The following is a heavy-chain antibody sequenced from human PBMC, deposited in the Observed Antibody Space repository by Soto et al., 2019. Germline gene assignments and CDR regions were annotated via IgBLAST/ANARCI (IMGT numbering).Heavy chain of an antibody. Sequence: SETLSLTCTVSGGSISSGDYYWSWIRQPPGKGLEWIGYIYYSGSTYYNPSLKSRVTISVDRSENRFSLKLSSVTAADTAVYFCVRESVPSGPNYFDTWGPGTMVTVSS. CDR2: IYYSGST. CDR3: VRESVPSGPNYFDT. V-gene: IGHV4-30-4*01. CDR1: GGSISSGDYY. D-gene: IGHD2-2*01. J-gene: IGHJ5*02.